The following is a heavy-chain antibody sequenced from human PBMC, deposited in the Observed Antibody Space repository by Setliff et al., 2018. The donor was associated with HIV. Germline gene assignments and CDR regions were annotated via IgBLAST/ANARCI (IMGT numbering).Heavy chain of an antibody. CDR1: GGSISSSSYY. V-gene: IGHV4-39*02. Sequence: KPSETLSLTCTVSGGSISSSSYYWGWIRQPPGKGLEWIGYIYTSGITDYNPSLKSRVTISGDTSKNQFSLKLSSVTAADTAVYYCARDRRGYYYGSGSCYMDVWGTGTAVTVSS. CDR2: IYTSGIT. CDR3: ARDRRGYYYGSGSCYMDV. J-gene: IGHJ6*03. D-gene: IGHD3-10*01.